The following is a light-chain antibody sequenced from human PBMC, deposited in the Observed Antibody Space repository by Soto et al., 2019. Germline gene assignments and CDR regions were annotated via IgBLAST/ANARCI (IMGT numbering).Light chain of an antibody. CDR1: QSVSSN. CDR3: QQYNNWPWT. V-gene: IGKV3-15*01. CDR2: GAS. Sequence: EILLTQSPATLSVSPGERATLSCRASQSVSSNLAWYQQKPGQAPRLLIYGASTRDTGIPARFSGSGSGTECTLTISRLQSEDFEVYYCQQYNNWPWTFGQGTKVDIK. J-gene: IGKJ1*01.